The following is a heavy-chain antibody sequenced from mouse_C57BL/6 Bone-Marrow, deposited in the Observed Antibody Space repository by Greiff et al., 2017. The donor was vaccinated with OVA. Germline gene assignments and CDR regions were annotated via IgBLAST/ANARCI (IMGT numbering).Heavy chain of an antibody. J-gene: IGHJ4*01. CDR1: GFNIKDYY. CDR2: IDPEDGDT. Sequence: EVQLQQSGAELVRPGASVKLSCTASGFNIKDYYMHWVKQRPEQGLEWIGRIDPEDGDTEYAPKFQGKATMTADTSSNTAYLQLSSLTSEDSAVYYWTTWVDHVYAMDYWGKGTSVTVSS. CDR3: TTWVDHVYAMDY. V-gene: IGHV14-1*01.